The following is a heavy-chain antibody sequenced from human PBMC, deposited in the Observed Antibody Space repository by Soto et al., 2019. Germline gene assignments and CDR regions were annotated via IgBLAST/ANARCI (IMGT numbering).Heavy chain of an antibody. Sequence: SETLSLTCTVAGGCSNTNNYYWGWVRQPPGKGLEWIGSVFYNGTTYYSPSLKSRVTISLAPSRTQFSLKLESVTAADTAVYFCARLVVVSPVANAWGQGTLVTASS. V-gene: IGHV4-39*01. CDR1: GGCSNTNNYY. J-gene: IGHJ5*02. CDR2: VFYNGTT. CDR3: ARLVVVSPVANA. D-gene: IGHD2-15*01.